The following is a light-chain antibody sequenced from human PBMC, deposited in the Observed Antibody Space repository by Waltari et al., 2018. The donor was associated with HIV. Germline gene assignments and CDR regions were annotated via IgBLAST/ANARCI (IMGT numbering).Light chain of an antibody. Sequence: QSALTQPPSASGSPGQSVTISCTGTSSDVGGYNYVSCYQQLHGRAPKLMISYVTKRPSRVPDRFSGSKSGNTASLTVSGLQAEDEADYFCSSYSGSNTLVFGGGTKLTVL. J-gene: IGLJ2*01. CDR2: YVT. CDR1: SSDVGGYNY. CDR3: SSYSGSNTLV. V-gene: IGLV2-8*01.